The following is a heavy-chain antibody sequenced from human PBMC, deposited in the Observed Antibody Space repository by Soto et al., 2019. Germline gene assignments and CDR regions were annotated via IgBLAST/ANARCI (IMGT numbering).Heavy chain of an antibody. J-gene: IGHJ4*02. Sequence: QVQLQESGPGLAKPSETVSHTCTVSGGSIRSYYWSWIRQPPGQGLEWIGHIHYSGTTYYNPSLESRVTISVDTSKNQFSLSVTSVSAADTAVYYCTRSGTYPVSIDFWGQGTLVTVSS. CDR3: TRSGTYPVSIDF. CDR2: IHYSGTT. V-gene: IGHV4-59*01. CDR1: GGSIRSYY. D-gene: IGHD3-10*01.